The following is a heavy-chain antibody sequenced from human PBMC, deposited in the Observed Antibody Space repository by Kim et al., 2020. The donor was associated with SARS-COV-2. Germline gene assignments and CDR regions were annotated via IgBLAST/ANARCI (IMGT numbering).Heavy chain of an antibody. CDR3: ARAVGYSSSWGDFDY. CDR2: IYYSGST. CDR1: GGSISSYY. D-gene: IGHD6-13*01. V-gene: IGHV4-59*13. J-gene: IGHJ4*02. Sequence: SETLSLTCTVSGGSISSYYWSWIRQPPGKGLEWIGYIYYSGSTNYNPSLKSRVTISVDTSKNQFSLKLSSVTAADTAVYYCARAVGYSSSWGDFDYWGQGTLVTVSS.